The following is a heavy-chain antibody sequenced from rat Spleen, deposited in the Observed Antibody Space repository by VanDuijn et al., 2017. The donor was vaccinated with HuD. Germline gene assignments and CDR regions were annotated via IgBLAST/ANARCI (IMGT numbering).Heavy chain of an antibody. CDR1: GFTFSSYW. Sequence: EVQLVESGGGLVQPGRSLKLSCVASGFTFSSYWMYWIRQAPGKGLEWVSSISPSGGSTYYRDSVKGRFTISRDNAKSTLYLQMDSLRSEDTATYYCARHPYWYFDFWGPGTMVTVSS. V-gene: IGHV5-58*01. CDR3: ARHPYWYFDF. J-gene: IGHJ1*01. CDR2: ISPSGGST.